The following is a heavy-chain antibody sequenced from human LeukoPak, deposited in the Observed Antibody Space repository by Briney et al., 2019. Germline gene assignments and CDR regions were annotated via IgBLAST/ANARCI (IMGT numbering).Heavy chain of an antibody. Sequence: SETLSLTCAVYGGSFSGYYWSWIRQPPGKGLEWIGEINHSGGTNYNPSLKSRVTISVDTSKNQFSLKLSSVTAADTAVYYCARKRGYSYGSAFDIWGQGTMVTVSS. D-gene: IGHD5-18*01. CDR2: INHSGGT. V-gene: IGHV4-34*01. J-gene: IGHJ3*02. CDR3: ARKRGYSYGSAFDI. CDR1: GGSFSGYY.